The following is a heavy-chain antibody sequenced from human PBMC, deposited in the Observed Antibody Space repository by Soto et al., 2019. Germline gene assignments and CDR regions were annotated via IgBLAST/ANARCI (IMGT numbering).Heavy chain of an antibody. CDR3: ARALSGQQLVSTFDY. CDR1: GYTFTSYY. V-gene: IGHV1-46*01. Sequence: SVKVSCKASGYTFTSYYMHWVRQAPGQGLEWMGIINPSGGSTSYAQKFQGRVTMTRDTSTSTVYMELSSLRSEDTAVYYCARALSGQQLVSTFDYWGQGTLVTVSS. J-gene: IGHJ4*02. CDR2: INPSGGST. D-gene: IGHD6-13*01.